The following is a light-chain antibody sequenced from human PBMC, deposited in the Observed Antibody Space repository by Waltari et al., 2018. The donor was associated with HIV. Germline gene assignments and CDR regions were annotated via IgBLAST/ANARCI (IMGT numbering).Light chain of an antibody. CDR1: QSVSYN. Sequence: DIQMTQSPSSLSASVGDSVSITCRASQSVSYNVNWYQQKPGKAPKVLIYDASNLQSGVPSRFSGSGSGTDFTLTINSLQPDDFATYFCHQSYNSPLTFGPGTKVEI. CDR2: DAS. V-gene: IGKV1-39*01. J-gene: IGKJ3*01. CDR3: HQSYNSPLT.